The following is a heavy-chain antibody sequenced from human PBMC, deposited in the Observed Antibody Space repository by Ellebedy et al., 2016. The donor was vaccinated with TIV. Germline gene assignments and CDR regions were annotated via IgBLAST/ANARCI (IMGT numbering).Heavy chain of an antibody. CDR1: GFRCEGYW. CDR3: AREIDSPDAYCSGESCYPDY. D-gene: IGHD2-15*01. Sequence: GESLKISCAASGFRCEGYWMSWVRQAPGKGLEWVANIKADGSERYYVDSVRGRFTISRDDAKNSLYLQINSLRAEDMAVYYCAREIDSPDAYCSGESCYPDYWGQGTLVTVSS. CDR2: IKADGSER. J-gene: IGHJ4*02. V-gene: IGHV3-7*01.